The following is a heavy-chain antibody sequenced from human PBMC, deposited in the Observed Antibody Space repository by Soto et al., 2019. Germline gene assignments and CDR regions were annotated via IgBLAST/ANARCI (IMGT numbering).Heavy chain of an antibody. CDR3: ASQRERIDAAGFRAR. CDR1: GYSFTSYW. J-gene: IGHJ6*02. V-gene: IGHV5-51*01. Sequence: CEPLKISCKGAGYSFTSYWIGWVRQMPGKGLEWMGIIYPGDSDTRYSPSFQGQVTISADKPISTAYLQWSSLKASDTAMYYCASQRERIDAAGFRARWAQGTTVPVSS. D-gene: IGHD6-13*01. CDR2: IYPGDSDT.